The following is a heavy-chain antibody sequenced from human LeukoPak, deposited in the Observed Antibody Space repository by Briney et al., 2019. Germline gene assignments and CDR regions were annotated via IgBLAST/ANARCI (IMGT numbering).Heavy chain of an antibody. Sequence: GGSLRLFRAASGFTFSRFDMSWVRQAPGKGLEWVSALCGSGGSRYYAYSVKGRFTISRDNSKNTLYLQMISLRAEDTAVYYCAKRYCSGGSCYMGFDYWGQGTLVTVSS. CDR2: LCGSGGSR. V-gene: IGHV3-23*01. CDR3: AKRYCSGGSCYMGFDY. J-gene: IGHJ4*02. CDR1: GFTFSRFD. D-gene: IGHD2-15*01.